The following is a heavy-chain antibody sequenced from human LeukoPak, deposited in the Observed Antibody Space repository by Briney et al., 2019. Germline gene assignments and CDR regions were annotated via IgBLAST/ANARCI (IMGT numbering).Heavy chain of an antibody. CDR2: ISASGRST. CDR1: GFNFGNNA. V-gene: IGHV3-23*01. D-gene: IGHD3-9*01. J-gene: IGHJ3*02. Sequence: GGSPRLSCAASGFNFGNNAMSWVRQAPGKGLEWVSGISASGRSTYYADSVKGRFTISRDNVENSLYLEMNSLRAEDTAVYYCARAGVPHYFDWLPKSEDAFDIWGQGTMVTVSS. CDR3: ARAGVPHYFDWLPKSEDAFDI.